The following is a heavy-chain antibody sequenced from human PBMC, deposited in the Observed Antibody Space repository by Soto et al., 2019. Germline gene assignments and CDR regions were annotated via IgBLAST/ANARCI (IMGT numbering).Heavy chain of an antibody. V-gene: IGHV3-30-3*01. CDR3: ATAGYCSGGRCYSPYYYYYGMDV. CDR2: ISYDGNIN. CDR1: AFSFSHYA. Sequence: PGGSLRLSCGASAFSFSHYAMHWVRQAPGKGLECVAVISYDGNINRYADSVKGRFTISRDNSENALYLQMNSLRPEDTAVYYCATAGYCSGGRCYSPYYYYYGMDVWGQGTTVTVSS. D-gene: IGHD2-15*01. J-gene: IGHJ6*02.